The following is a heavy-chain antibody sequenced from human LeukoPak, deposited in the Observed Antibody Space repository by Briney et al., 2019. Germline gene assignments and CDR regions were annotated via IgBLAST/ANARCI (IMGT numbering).Heavy chain of an antibody. J-gene: IGHJ4*02. Sequence: SETLSLTCTVSGGSISSYYWSWIRQPAGEGLEWIGHIYSTGSTNYNPSLKSRVTLSVDRSKNQFSLRLNSVTAADTAVYYCARDSAFGFDYWGQGTLVTVSS. CDR3: ARDSAFGFDY. V-gene: IGHV4-4*07. CDR1: GGSISSYY. CDR2: IYSTGST. D-gene: IGHD3-16*01.